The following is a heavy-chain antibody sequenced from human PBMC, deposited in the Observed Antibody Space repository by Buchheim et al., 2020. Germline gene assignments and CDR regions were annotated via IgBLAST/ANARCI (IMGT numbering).Heavy chain of an antibody. J-gene: IGHJ6*02. Sequence: EVQLVESGGGLVQPGGSLRLSCAASGFTFSSYDMHWVRQATGKGLEWVSAIGTAGDTYYPGSVKGRFTISSENAKKSLDLQMSSLRAGDTAVYYCARGQYSSSWANYYYYGMDVWGQGTT. D-gene: IGHD6-13*01. CDR3: ARGQYSSSWANYYYYGMDV. CDR1: GFTFSSYD. CDR2: IGTAGDT. V-gene: IGHV3-13*04.